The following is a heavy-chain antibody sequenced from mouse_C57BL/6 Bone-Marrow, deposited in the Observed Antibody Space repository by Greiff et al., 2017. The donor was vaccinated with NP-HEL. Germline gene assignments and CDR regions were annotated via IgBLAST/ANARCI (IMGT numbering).Heavy chain of an antibody. CDR1: GYTFTSYW. CDR3: ASSITKPFAY. V-gene: IGHV1-64*01. CDR2: IHPNSGST. Sequence: VKLKQPGAELVKPGASVKLSCKASGYTFTSYWMHWVKQRPGQGLEWIGMIHPNSGSTNYNEKFKSKATLTVDKSSSTAYMQLSSLTSEDSAVYYCASSITKPFAYWGQGTLVTVSA. D-gene: IGHD2-4*01. J-gene: IGHJ3*01.